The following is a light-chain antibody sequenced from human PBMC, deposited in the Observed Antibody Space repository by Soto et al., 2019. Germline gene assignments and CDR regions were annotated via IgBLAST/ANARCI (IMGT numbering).Light chain of an antibody. J-gene: IGLJ1*01. CDR3: GTWDSSLSAGFYV. Sequence: QSVLTQPPSVSAAPGQKVTISCSGSSSNIGNNYVSWYQQLPGTAPNLLIYDNNKRPSGIPDRFSGSKSGTSATLGITGLQTGDEADYYCGTWDSSLSAGFYVFGTGTKVTVL. CDR2: DNN. CDR1: SSNIGNNY. V-gene: IGLV1-51*01.